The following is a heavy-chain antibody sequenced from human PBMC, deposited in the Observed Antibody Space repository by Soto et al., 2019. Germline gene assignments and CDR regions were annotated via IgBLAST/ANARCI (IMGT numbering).Heavy chain of an antibody. Sequence: PGGPLRLSCAASGFTFSSYTMSWVRQAPGKGLEWVSTISGSGSSTYSADSVKGRFTISRDNSKNTLYLQMNSLRVEDTAIYYCAKAWGIDYWGQGTLVTVSS. CDR2: ISGSGSST. J-gene: IGHJ4*02. D-gene: IGHD7-27*01. CDR1: GFTFSSYT. CDR3: AKAWGIDY. V-gene: IGHV3-23*01.